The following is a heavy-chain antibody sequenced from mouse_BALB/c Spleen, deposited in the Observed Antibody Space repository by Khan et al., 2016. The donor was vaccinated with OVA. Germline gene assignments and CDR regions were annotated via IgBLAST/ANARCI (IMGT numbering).Heavy chain of an antibody. CDR2: VSTGGHYT. D-gene: IGHD1-1*01. V-gene: IGHV5-6*01. J-gene: IGHJ3*01. CDR3: ARLAYYYDSEGFAY. Sequence: EVELVESGGDVVKPGGSLKLSCAASGFTFSTYGMSWVRQTPDKRLEWVATVSTGGHYTYYPDTVTGRFTISRDNAKNTLYLQMSSLKSEDTALLYCARLAYYYDSEGFAYWGQGTLVTVSA. CDR1: GFTFSTYG.